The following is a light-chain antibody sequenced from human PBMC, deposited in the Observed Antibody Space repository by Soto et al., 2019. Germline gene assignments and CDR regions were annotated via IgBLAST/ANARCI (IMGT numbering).Light chain of an antibody. V-gene: IGKV3D-15*01. J-gene: IGKJ3*01. CDR3: KQYNTSPT. Sequence: EIVMTQSPATLSVSPGERATLSCRSSQSVSSNLAWYQQKPGQAPRLLIYGASTRATGIPAGFSGSGSGTEFTLTISSLQSEDFAVYCCKQYNTSPTFGPGTKVDIK. CDR1: QSVSSN. CDR2: GAS.